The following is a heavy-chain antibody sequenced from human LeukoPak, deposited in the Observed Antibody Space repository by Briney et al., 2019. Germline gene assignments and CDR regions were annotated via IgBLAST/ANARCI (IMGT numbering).Heavy chain of an antibody. J-gene: IGHJ4*02. D-gene: IGHD3-22*01. CDR1: GGTFSSYA. Sequence: ASVKVSCKASGGTFSSYAISWVRQAPGQGLEWMGGIIPIFGTANYAQKFQGRVTITTDESTSTAYMELSSLRSEDTAVYYCARGGGHYYDSSEGYFDYWGQGTLVTVSS. CDR3: ARGGGHYYDSSEGYFDY. CDR2: IIPIFGTA. V-gene: IGHV1-69*05.